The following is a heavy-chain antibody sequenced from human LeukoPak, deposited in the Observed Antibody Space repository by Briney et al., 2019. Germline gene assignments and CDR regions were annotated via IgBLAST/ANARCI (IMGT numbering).Heavy chain of an antibody. V-gene: IGHV1-69*05. CDR1: GGTFSSYA. CDR2: IIPIFGTA. Sequence: SSVKVSCKASGGTFSSYAISWVRQAPGKGLEWMGGIIPIFGTANYAQKFQGRVTITTDESTSTAYMELSSLRSEDTAVYYCARVGGPRPQDRWFDPWGQGTLVTVSS. CDR3: ARVGGPRPQDRWFDP. D-gene: IGHD2-15*01. J-gene: IGHJ5*02.